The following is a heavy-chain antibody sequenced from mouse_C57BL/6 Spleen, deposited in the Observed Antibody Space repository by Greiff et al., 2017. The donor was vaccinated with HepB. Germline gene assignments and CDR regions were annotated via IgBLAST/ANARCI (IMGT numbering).Heavy chain of an antibody. Sequence: VKLQESGAELVRPGTSVKVSCKASGYAFTNYLIEWVKQRPGQGLEWIGVINPGSGGTNYNEKFKGKATLTADKSSSTAYMQLSSLTSEDSAVYFCARWGGNYEAYWGQGTLVTVSA. CDR2: INPGSGGT. V-gene: IGHV1-54*01. D-gene: IGHD2-1*01. CDR1: GYAFTNYL. J-gene: IGHJ3*01. CDR3: ARWGGNYEAY.